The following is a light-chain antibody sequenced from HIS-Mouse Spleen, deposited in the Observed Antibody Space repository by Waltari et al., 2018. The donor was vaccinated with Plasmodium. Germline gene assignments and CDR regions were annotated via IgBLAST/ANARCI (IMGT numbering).Light chain of an antibody. J-gene: IGLJ2*01. CDR3: QSADSSGTYRV. V-gene: IGLV3-25*03. CDR1: ALPKQY. CDR2: KER. Sequence: SYELTQPPSVSVSPGQTARITCSGAALPKQYAYWYQQKPGQAPVLVIYKERERPSGIPGRFSGSSSGTTVTLTISGGQAEDEADYYCQSADSSGTYRVFGGGTKLTVL.